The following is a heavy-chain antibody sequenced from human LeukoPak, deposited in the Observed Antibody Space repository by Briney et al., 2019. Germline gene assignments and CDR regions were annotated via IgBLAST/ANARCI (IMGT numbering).Heavy chain of an antibody. V-gene: IGHV3-48*01. Sequence: GGSLRLSCGGSGFTFKSFSMHWVRQAPGKGLEWVSDISSNSGIKSYADSVKGRFTISRDNAKNSLYLQMNSLRAEDTAVYYCARDKVLGGWLEKTTFDYWGQGTLVTVSS. J-gene: IGHJ4*02. D-gene: IGHD1-1*01. CDR3: ARDKVLGGWLEKTTFDY. CDR2: ISSNSGIK. CDR1: GFTFKSFS.